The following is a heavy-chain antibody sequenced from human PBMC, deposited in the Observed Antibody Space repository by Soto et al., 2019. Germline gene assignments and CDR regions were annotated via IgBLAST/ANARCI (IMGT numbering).Heavy chain of an antibody. D-gene: IGHD3-22*01. Sequence: GGSLRLSCAASGFTFSNYAMNWVRQAPGKGLEWVSGISNSGGTISYADFVKGRFTISRDSSKNTLSLQMNSLSAEDTALYYCAKLSSQSSGYYYPHDYWGQGTLVTVSS. CDR2: ISNSGGTI. J-gene: IGHJ4*02. V-gene: IGHV3-23*01. CDR1: GFTFSNYA. CDR3: AKLSSQSSGYYYPHDY.